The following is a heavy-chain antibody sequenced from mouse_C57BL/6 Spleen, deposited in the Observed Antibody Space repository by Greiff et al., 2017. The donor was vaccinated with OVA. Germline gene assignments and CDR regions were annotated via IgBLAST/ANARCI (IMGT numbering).Heavy chain of an antibody. Sequence: VKVVESGPGLVQPSQSLSITCTVSGFSLTSYGVHWVRQSPGKGLEWLGVIWRGGSTDYNAAFMSRLSITKDNSKSQVFCKMNSLQADDTAIYYCALHGTGAMDYWGQGTSVTVSS. J-gene: IGHJ4*01. CDR2: IWRGGST. V-gene: IGHV2-5*01. D-gene: IGHD3-3*01. CDR3: ALHGTGAMDY. CDR1: GFSLTSYG.